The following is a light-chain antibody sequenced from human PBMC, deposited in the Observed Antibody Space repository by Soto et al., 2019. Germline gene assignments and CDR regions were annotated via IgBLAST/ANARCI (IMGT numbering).Light chain of an antibody. V-gene: IGKV1-33*01. CDR2: EAS. J-gene: IGKJ4*01. CDR1: QDIFNY. Sequence: DIQMTQSPSSLSASVGDRVTITCQASQDIFNYLNWYQQKPGQAPKLLIYEASTLETGVPSRFSGGGSGTHFTFTISSLKPEDFATNYWQQYIYLPLTLGGGTKVDSK. CDR3: QQYIYLPLT.